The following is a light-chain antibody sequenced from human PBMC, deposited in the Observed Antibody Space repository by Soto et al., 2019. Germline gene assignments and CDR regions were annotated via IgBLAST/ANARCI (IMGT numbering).Light chain of an antibody. Sequence: EIVMTPSRATLSVARGERADLSCRANQAISSNLAWYHQKPCQDPRLLIYGASTRATVIPARFSGSGSGTDFTLTISRLETEDFAVYDCQQYGSSPRTFGQGTKVDI. V-gene: IGKV3-15*01. CDR2: GAS. CDR3: QQYGSSPRT. J-gene: IGKJ1*01. CDR1: QAISSN.